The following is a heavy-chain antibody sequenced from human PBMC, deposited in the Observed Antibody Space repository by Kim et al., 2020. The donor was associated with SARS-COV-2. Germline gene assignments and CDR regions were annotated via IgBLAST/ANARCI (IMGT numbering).Heavy chain of an antibody. CDR1: GGSFSGYY. CDR3: ARWYTVTTFDY. V-gene: IGHV4-34*01. CDR2: INHSGST. Sequence: SETLSLTCAVYGGSFSGYYWSWIRQPPGKGLEWIGEINHSGSTNYNPSLKSRVTISVDTSKNQFSLKLSSVTAADTAVYYCARWYTVTTFDYWGQGTLVTVSS. J-gene: IGHJ4*02. D-gene: IGHD4-17*01.